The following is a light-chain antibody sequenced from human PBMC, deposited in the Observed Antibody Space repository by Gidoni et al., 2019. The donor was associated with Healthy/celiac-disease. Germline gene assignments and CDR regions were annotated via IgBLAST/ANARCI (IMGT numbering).Light chain of an antibody. Sequence: EIQMTQSPSPLSASVGDRVTITCRASQSISSWLAWYQQKPGKAPKLLIYDASSLESGVPSRFSGSGSGTEFTLTISSLQPDDFATYYCQQYNSYSLTFGGGTKVEIK. J-gene: IGKJ4*01. V-gene: IGKV1-5*01. CDR3: QQYNSYSLT. CDR1: QSISSW. CDR2: DAS.